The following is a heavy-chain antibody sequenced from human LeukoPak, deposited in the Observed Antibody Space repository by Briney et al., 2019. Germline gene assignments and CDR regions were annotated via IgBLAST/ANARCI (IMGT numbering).Heavy chain of an antibody. Sequence: SQTLSLTCTVSGGSISSGDYYWSWIRQPPGKGLEWIGYIYYSGSTYYNPSLKSRVIISVDTSKNQFSLKLSSVTAADTAVYYCARVDIAAAGTTDYYYMDVWGKGTTVTVSS. CDR3: ARVDIAAAGTTDYYYMDV. J-gene: IGHJ6*03. CDR2: IYYSGST. CDR1: GGSISSGDYY. D-gene: IGHD6-13*01. V-gene: IGHV4-30-4*08.